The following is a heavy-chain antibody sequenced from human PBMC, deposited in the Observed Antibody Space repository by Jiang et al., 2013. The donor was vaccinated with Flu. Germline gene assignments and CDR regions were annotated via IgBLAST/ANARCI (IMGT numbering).Heavy chain of an antibody. CDR3: ARVFRGVITLYYYYYYMDV. V-gene: IGHV4-39*01. CDR2: IHYSGNT. J-gene: IGHJ6*03. D-gene: IGHD3-10*01. CDR1: GDSISTTIYY. Sequence: KPSETLSLTCTVSGDSISTTIYYWTWIRQPPGKGLEWIGSIHYSGNTYYNPSLKSRVTISVDSSKNQFSLKLSSVTAADTAVYYCARVFRGVITLYYYYYYMDVWGKGTTVTVSS.